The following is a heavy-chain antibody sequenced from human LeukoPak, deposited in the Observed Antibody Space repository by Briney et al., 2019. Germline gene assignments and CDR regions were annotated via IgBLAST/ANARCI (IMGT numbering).Heavy chain of an antibody. V-gene: IGHV1-58*02. D-gene: IGHD3-22*01. J-gene: IGHJ3*02. CDR1: GYTFTSSA. CDR3: ATQSLYYYDSSGYYYGDAFDI. CDR2: IVVGSGNT. Sequence: WASLKVSCKASGYTFTSSAMQWVRQARGQRLKWIGWIVVGSGNTNYAQKFQERVTITRDMSTSTAYMELSSLRSEDTAVYYCATQSLYYYDSSGYYYGDAFDIWGQGTMVTVSS.